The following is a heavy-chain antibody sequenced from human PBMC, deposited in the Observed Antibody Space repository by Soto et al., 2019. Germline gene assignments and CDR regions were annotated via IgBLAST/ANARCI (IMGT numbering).Heavy chain of an antibody. D-gene: IGHD3-3*01. J-gene: IGHJ4*03. CDR3: ARNARFSENFSFDY. V-gene: IGHV1-18*01. CDR1: GYTFTRDG. CDR2: INTYSGDT. Sequence: QVHLVQSGVEVQKPGASVKVSCRASGYTFTRDGINWVRQAPGQGLEWMGWINTYSGDTNYSQKFQGRVTMTTDTSTTTVYMELRSLRSDDTAVYYCARNARFSENFSFDYWGQGTLVTVSS.